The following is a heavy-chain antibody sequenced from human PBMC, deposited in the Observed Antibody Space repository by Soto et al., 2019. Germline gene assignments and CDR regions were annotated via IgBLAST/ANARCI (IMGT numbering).Heavy chain of an antibody. CDR2: ISYDGSNK. CDR1: GFTFSSYG. J-gene: IGHJ6*02. CDR3: AKAGYCSSTSCYYYGMDV. D-gene: IGHD2-2*03. Sequence: QVQLVESGGGVVQPGRSLRLSCAASGFTFSSYGMHWVRQAPGKGLEWVAVISYDGSNKYYADSVKGRFTISRDNSKNTLYLQMNSLRAEDTAVYYCAKAGYCSSTSCYYYGMDVWGQGTTVTVSS. V-gene: IGHV3-30*18.